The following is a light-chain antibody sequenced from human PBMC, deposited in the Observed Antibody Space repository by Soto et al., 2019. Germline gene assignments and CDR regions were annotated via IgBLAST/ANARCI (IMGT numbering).Light chain of an antibody. V-gene: IGKV4-1*01. CDR2: WAS. CDR3: QQYYTPPQN. Sequence: DIVMTQSPDCLAVSLGERATINCKSSQSILYSPNNKNYLAWYQQKPGQPPKLLIYWASTRESGFPDRFSGSGSGKHFTLTISSLQAEDVAVYYCQQYYTPPQNFGQGTKVEIK. CDR1: QSILYSPNNKNY. J-gene: IGKJ1*01.